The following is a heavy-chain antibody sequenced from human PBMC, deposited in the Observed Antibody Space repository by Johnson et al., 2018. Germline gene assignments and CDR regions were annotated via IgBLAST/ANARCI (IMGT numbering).Heavy chain of an antibody. CDR1: GYTFTSYY. J-gene: IGHJ6*03. Sequence: QVQLVQSGAEVKKPGASVKVSCKASGYTFTSYYMHWVRQAPGQGLEWMGIINPSGGSTRYAQRFQGRVTMTRDTSTSTVYMELSSLRSEDTAVYYCAKDHSPDQTYYYYMDVWGKGTTVTVSS. V-gene: IGHV1-46*01. D-gene: IGHD1-14*01. CDR2: INPSGGST. CDR3: AKDHSPDQTYYYYMDV.